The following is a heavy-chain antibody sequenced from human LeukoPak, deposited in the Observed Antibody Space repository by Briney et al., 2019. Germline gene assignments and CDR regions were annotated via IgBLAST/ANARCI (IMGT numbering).Heavy chain of an antibody. J-gene: IGHJ3*02. CDR2: IYYSGST. D-gene: IGHD3-22*01. Sequence: SETLSLTCTDSGGSISSGDYYWSWIRQPPGKGLEWIGYIYYSGSTYYNPSLKSRVTISVDTSENQFSLKLSSVTAADTAVYYCASGTVDYYDSSGYYGDAFDIWGQGTMVTVSS. V-gene: IGHV4-30-4*08. CDR1: GGSISSGDYY. CDR3: ASGTVDYYDSSGYYGDAFDI.